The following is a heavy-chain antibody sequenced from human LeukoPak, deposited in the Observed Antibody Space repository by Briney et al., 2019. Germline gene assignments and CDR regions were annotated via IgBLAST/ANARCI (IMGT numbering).Heavy chain of an antibody. J-gene: IGHJ4*02. D-gene: IGHD3-22*01. V-gene: IGHV1-18*01. Sequence: ASVKVSCKVSGYTFTSYGISWVRQAPGQGLEWMGWISAYNGNTNYAQKLQGRVTMTTDTSTSTAYMELRSLRSDDTAVYYCARGPLIISGYYRFDYWGQGTLVTVSS. CDR3: ARGPLIISGYYRFDY. CDR2: ISAYNGNT. CDR1: GYTFTSYG.